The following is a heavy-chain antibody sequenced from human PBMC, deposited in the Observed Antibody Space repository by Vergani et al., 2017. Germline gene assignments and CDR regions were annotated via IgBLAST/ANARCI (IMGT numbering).Heavy chain of an antibody. CDR2: ISGSGGRA. Sequence: EVQLVESGGGLVQPGGSLRLSCAASGFSLSRFWMSWVRQAPGKGLEWVSVISGSGGRAKYADSVKGRFTVSRDNSKKTLYLQLNRVRAEDTAVYYCASDVLPWDGHYFEYWGQGTLVTVSS. CDR1: GFSLSRFW. V-gene: IGHV3-23*04. J-gene: IGHJ4*02. D-gene: IGHD3-10*02. CDR3: ASDVLPWDGHYFEY.